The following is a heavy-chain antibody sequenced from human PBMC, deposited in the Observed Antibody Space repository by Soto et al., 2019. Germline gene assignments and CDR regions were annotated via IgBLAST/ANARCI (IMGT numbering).Heavy chain of an antibody. J-gene: IGHJ4*02. Sequence: QVQLVGSGGGVVQPGRSLRLSCAASGFTFSSYGMHWVRQAPGKGLEWVAVIWYDGINKYYADSVKGRFTISRDNSKNTLYLQMNSLRAEDTAVYYCARDLRYYYDTSGYFQDYWGQGTLVTVSS. CDR3: ARDLRYYYDTSGYFQDY. D-gene: IGHD3-22*01. CDR1: GFTFSSYG. CDR2: IWYDGINK. V-gene: IGHV3-33*01.